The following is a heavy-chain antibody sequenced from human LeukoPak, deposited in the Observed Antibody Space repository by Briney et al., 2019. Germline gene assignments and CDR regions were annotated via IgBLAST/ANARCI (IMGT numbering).Heavy chain of an antibody. D-gene: IGHD6-6*01. V-gene: IGHV3-7*01. J-gene: IGHJ6*03. CDR3: RVYCSSYSYYYYMDV. CDR1: GFTFSSYW. CDR2: IKRDGSEK. Sequence: PGGSLRLSCAASGFTFSSYWMTWVRQAPGKGLEWVANIKRDGSEKYYVDSVKGRFTISRDNAKNSLYLQMNSLRSEDTAVYYCRVYCSSYSYYYYMDVWGKGTTVTVSS.